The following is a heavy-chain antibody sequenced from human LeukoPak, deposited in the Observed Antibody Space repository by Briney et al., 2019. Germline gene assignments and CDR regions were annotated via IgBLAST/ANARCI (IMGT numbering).Heavy chain of an antibody. CDR1: GYTFTSCD. Sequence: GASVRVSCKASGYTFTSCDINRVRQATGQGLEWMGWMNPNSGNTGYAQKFQGRVTITRNTSISTAYMELSSLRSEDTAVYYCARGDQALFDPWGQGTLVTVSS. D-gene: IGHD3-16*02. CDR3: ARGDQALFDP. CDR2: MNPNSGNT. J-gene: IGHJ5*02. V-gene: IGHV1-8*03.